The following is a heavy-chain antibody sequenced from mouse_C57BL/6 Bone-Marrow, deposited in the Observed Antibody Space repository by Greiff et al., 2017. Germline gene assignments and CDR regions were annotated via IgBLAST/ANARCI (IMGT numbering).Heavy chain of an antibody. D-gene: IGHD1-1*01. J-gene: IGHJ4*01. Sequence: LVESGPELVKPGASVKISCKASGYSFTDYNMNWVKQSNGKSLEWIGVINPNYGTTSYNQKFKGKATLTVDQSSSTAYMQLNSLTSEDSAVYYCARGYYGSYYYAMDYWGQGTSVTVSS. CDR2: INPNYGTT. V-gene: IGHV1-39*01. CDR3: ARGYYGSYYYAMDY. CDR1: GYSFTDYN.